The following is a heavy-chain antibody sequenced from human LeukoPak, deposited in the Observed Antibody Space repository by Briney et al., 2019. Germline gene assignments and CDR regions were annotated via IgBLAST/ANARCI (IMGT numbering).Heavy chain of an antibody. CDR2: ISAYNGNT. Sequence: ASVKVSCKASGYTFTSYGISWVRRAPGQGLEWMGWISAYNGNTNYAQKLQDRVTMTTDTSTSTAYMELRSLRSDDTAVYYCARDISCSGGSCYVRGAFDIWGQGTMVTVSS. CDR1: GYTFTSYG. V-gene: IGHV1-18*01. J-gene: IGHJ3*02. CDR3: ARDISCSGGSCYVRGAFDI. D-gene: IGHD2-15*01.